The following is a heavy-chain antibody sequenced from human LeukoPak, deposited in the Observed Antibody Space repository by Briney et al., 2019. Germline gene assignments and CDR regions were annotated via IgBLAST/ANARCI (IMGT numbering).Heavy chain of an antibody. Sequence: SETLSLTCAVYGGSFSGYYWSWIRQPPGKGLEWIGEINHSGSTNYNPSLKSRVTISVDTSKNQFSLKLSSVTAADTAVYYCASGGNIGDAFDIWGQGTMVTVSS. CDR3: ASGGNIGDAFDI. CDR1: GGSFSGYY. J-gene: IGHJ3*02. V-gene: IGHV4-34*01. CDR2: INHSGST.